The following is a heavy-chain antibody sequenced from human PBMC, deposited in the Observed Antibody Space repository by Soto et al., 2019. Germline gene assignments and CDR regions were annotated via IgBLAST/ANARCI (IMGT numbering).Heavy chain of an antibody. V-gene: IGHV3-74*01. Sequence: PGGSLRLSCAASGFTFSSYWMHWVRQAPGKGLVWVSRINSDGSSTSYADSVKGRFTISRDNAKNTLYLQMNSLRAEDTAVYYCARVNDPYSYSSSWYVNYYGMDVWGQGTTVTVSS. CDR2: INSDGSST. CDR1: GFTFSSYW. J-gene: IGHJ6*02. CDR3: ARVNDPYSYSSSWYVNYYGMDV. D-gene: IGHD6-13*01.